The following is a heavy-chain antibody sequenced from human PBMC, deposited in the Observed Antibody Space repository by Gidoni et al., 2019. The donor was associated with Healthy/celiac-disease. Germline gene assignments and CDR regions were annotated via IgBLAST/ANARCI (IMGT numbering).Heavy chain of an antibody. CDR2: IWYDGSNK. Sequence: QVQLVEYGGGVVQPGRSLRLSCAASGFTFSSYGMQWVRLAPGKGLEWVAVIWYDGSNKYYEDSVKGRFTFSRDNSKNTLYLQMNSLRAEDTAVYYCARVGDSSGYAADYWGQGTLVTVSS. D-gene: IGHD3-22*01. CDR3: ARVGDSSGYAADY. CDR1: GFTFSSYG. J-gene: IGHJ4*02. V-gene: IGHV3-33*01.